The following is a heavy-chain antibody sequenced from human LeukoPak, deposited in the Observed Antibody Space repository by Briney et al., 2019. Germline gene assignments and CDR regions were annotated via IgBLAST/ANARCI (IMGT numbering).Heavy chain of an antibody. V-gene: IGHV3-23*01. D-gene: IGHD3-22*01. CDR3: AKGGLVVINTHFDY. Sequence: PGGSLRLSCAASGFTFSSYSMNWVRQAPGKGLEWVSAISGSGGSTYYADSVKGRFTISRDNSKNTLYLQMNSLRAEDTAVYYCAKGGLVVINTHFDYWGQGTLVTVSS. J-gene: IGHJ4*02. CDR2: ISGSGGST. CDR1: GFTFSSYS.